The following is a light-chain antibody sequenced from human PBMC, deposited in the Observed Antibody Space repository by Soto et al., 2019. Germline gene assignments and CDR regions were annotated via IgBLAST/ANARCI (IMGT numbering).Light chain of an antibody. V-gene: IGLV2-14*03. CDR2: DVT. CDR3: SSYTCSSSYV. Sequence: QSALTQPASGSGSPGQSITISYTGTSSDIGAYNYVSWYQQHPSKAPKLMIYDVTNRPSGVSNRFSGSKSGNTASLTISVLQAEDEADYYCSSYTCSSSYVFGTGTKVTVL. J-gene: IGLJ1*01. CDR1: SSDIGAYNY.